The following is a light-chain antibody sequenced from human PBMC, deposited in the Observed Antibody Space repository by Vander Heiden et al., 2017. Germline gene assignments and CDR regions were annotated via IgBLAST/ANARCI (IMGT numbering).Light chain of an antibody. J-gene: IGKJ3*01. V-gene: IGKV1-39*01. CDR1: QSISSY. Sequence: DIQMTQSPSSLSASVGDRVTITCRASQSISSYLNWYQQKPGKAPKLLIYAASSLQSGVPSRFSGSGSGTDFTLTISSLQPEDFATYYCQQSYSTPPGTFGSGTKVDIK. CDR2: AAS. CDR3: QQSYSTPPGT.